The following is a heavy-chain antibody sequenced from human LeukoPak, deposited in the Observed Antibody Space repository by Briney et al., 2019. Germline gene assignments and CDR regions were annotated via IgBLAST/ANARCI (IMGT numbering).Heavy chain of an antibody. CDR3: ARAGDVDTAMVTDDAFDI. CDR1: GYTFTSYY. D-gene: IGHD5-18*01. J-gene: IGHJ3*02. Sequence: ASVKVSCKASGYTFTSYYMHWVRQAPGQGLEWMGIINPSGGSTSYAQKFQGRVTMTRDMSTSTVCMELSSLRSEDTAVYYCARAGDVDTAMVTDDAFDIWGQGTMVTVSS. V-gene: IGHV1-46*01. CDR2: INPSGGST.